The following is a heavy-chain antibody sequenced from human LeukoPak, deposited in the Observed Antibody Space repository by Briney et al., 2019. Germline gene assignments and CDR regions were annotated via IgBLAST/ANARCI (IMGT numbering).Heavy chain of an antibody. CDR2: IIPIFGTA. Sequence: LWASVKVSCKASGGTFSSYAISWVRQAPGQGLEWMGGIIPIFGTANYAQKFQGRVTITADESTSTAYMELSSLRSEDTAVYYCARSSEVYYYDSSGYRYFDYWGQGTLVTVSS. V-gene: IGHV1-69*13. CDR3: ARSSEVYYYDSSGYRYFDY. CDR1: GGTFSSYA. D-gene: IGHD3-22*01. J-gene: IGHJ4*02.